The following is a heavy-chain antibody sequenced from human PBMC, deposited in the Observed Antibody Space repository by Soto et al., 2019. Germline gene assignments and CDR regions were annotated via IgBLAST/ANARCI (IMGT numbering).Heavy chain of an antibody. CDR3: AKTYSSGWPNLNFDN. CDR2: ISGASRNI. D-gene: IGHD6-19*01. J-gene: IGHJ4*02. CDR1: GFIFNSYA. V-gene: IGHV3-23*01. Sequence: EVQLLESGGDLLQPGGSLRLSCAASGFIFNSYAMIWVRQAPGKGLEWVSTISGASRNIHYADSVKGRFTISRDNSRNTLFLQMSSLRAEDTAVYYCAKTYSSGWPNLNFDNWGQGTVVTVSS.